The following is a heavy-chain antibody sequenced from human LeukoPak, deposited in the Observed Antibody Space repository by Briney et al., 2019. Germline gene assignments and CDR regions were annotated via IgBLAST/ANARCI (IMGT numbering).Heavy chain of an antibody. V-gene: IGHV4-59*01. CDR2: FYYSGNT. Sequence: SETLSLTCTVSGGSISSYYWSWIRQPPGKGLEWIGYFYYSGNTNYNPSLKSRVTMSVDTSRNQFSLKLSSVTAADTAVYYCAREGLNMVRGVIPKEAWGWFDPWGQGTLVTVSS. CDR1: GGSISSYY. CDR3: AREGLNMVRGVIPKEAWGWFDP. D-gene: IGHD3-10*01. J-gene: IGHJ5*02.